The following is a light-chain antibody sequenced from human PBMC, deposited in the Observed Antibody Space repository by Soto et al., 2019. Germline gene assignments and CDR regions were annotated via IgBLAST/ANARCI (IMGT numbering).Light chain of an antibody. J-gene: IGKJ4*01. CDR3: QQYHSLPAT. CDR2: AAS. CDR1: QDIGNF. Sequence: DIQMTQSPSSLSASVGDTVTITCRASQDIGNFFAWFQQKPGKAPKSLISAASSLQSGVPSKFSVSGSVTDLTHTINSLQPEDVATYYCQQYHSLPATFGGGTKVEI. V-gene: IGKV1-16*02.